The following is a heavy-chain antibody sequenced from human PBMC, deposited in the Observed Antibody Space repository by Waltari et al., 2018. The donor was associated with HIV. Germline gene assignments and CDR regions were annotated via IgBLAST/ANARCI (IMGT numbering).Heavy chain of an antibody. CDR2: IYYSECT. Sequence: QLQLQESGPGLVKPSETLSLTCTVSGGSISTSTYSWGWIRQPPVKGLACLGTIYYSECTYDSASVKSRGTRSVDAPKNQFSLTRRSVTSAGTALYYCAKATQYRSSWTTQVRRGFDPWGQGTLATVSS. CDR1: GGSISTSTYS. CDR3: AKATQYRSSWTTQVRRGFDP. D-gene: IGHD6-13*01. V-gene: IGHV4-39*07. J-gene: IGHJ5*02.